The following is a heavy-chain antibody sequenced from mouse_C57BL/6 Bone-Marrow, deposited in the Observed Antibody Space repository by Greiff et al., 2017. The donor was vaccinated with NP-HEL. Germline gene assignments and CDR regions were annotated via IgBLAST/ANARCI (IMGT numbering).Heavy chain of an antibody. CDR2: GRNKANDYTT. CDR3: ARDAPMDY. CDR1: GFTFSDFY. Sequence: EVKLVESGGGLVQSGRSLRLSCATSGFTFSDFYMEWVRQAPGKGLEWIAAGRNKANDYTTEYSASVKGRFIVSRDTSQSILYLQMNALRAEDTAIYYCARDAPMDYWGQGTSVTVSS. J-gene: IGHJ4*01. V-gene: IGHV7-1*01.